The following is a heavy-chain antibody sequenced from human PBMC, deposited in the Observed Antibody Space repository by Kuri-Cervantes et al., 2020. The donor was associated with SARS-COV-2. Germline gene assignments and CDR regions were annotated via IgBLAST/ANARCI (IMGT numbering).Heavy chain of an antibody. CDR2: IYPGDSDT. D-gene: IGHD3-22*01. Sequence: GGSLRLSCKGSGYSFTSYWIGWVRQMPGKGLEWMGIIYPGDSDTRYSPSFQGQVTISADKSISTAHLQWSSLKASDTAMYYCARHATYYYDSSGYYVWGQGTLVTVSS. CDR1: GYSFTSYW. J-gene: IGHJ4*02. CDR3: ARHATYYYDSSGYYV. V-gene: IGHV5-51*01.